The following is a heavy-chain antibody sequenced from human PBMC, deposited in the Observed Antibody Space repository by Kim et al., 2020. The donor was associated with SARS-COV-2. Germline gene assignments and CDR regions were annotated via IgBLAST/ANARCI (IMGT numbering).Heavy chain of an antibody. V-gene: IGHV4-59*13. Sequence: SETLSLTCTVSGGSISSYYWSWIRQPPGKGLEWIGYIYYSGSTNYNPSLKSRVTISVDTSKNQFSLKLSSVTAADTAVYYCARDGFADYYGMDVWGQGTT. CDR3: ARDGFADYYGMDV. CDR1: GGSISSYY. D-gene: IGHD3-10*01. CDR2: IYYSGST. J-gene: IGHJ6*02.